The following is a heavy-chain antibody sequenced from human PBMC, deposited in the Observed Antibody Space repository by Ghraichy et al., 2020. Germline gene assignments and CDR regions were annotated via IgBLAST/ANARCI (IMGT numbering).Heavy chain of an antibody. CDR3: ARGKTDGILKYYYYYMDV. J-gene: IGHJ6*03. D-gene: IGHD3-9*01. V-gene: IGHV3-53*01. Sequence: GGSLRLSCAASGFTVSSNYMSWVRQAPGKGLEWVSVIYSGGSTYYADSVKGRFTISRDNSKNTLYLQMNSLRAEDTAVYYCARGKTDGILKYYYYYMDVWGKGTTVTVSS. CDR1: GFTVSSNY. CDR2: IYSGGST.